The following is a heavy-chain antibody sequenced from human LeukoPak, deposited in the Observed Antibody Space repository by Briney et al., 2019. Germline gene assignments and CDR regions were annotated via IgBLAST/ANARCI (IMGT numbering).Heavy chain of an antibody. D-gene: IGHD2-2*02. CDR3: ARDPYCSSTSCYSYYYYGMDV. Sequence: GGSLRLSCAASGFTVSSNYMSWVRQAPGKGLEWVSVIYSGGSTYYADSVKGRFTISRDNAKNSLYLQMNSLRDEDTAVYYCARDPYCSSTSCYSYYYYGMDVWGQGTTVTVSS. J-gene: IGHJ6*02. CDR2: IYSGGST. V-gene: IGHV3-66*01. CDR1: GFTVSSNY.